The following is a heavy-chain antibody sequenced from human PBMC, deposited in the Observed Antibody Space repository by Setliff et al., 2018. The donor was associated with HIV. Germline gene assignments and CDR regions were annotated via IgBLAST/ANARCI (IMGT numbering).Heavy chain of an antibody. CDR3: AKHGFERKSPYNWFDS. CDR2: IYPDDSAT. V-gene: IGHV5-51*01. CDR1: GYSFSDNW. J-gene: IGHJ5*01. Sequence: GESLKISCKGFGYSFSDNWIGWVRQMPGKGLEWMGIIYPDDSATRYSPSFQGQVTISADKSINTAYLRWRSLRASDTAIYFCAKHGFERKSPYNWFDSWGQGTLGTVSS. D-gene: IGHD3-16*01.